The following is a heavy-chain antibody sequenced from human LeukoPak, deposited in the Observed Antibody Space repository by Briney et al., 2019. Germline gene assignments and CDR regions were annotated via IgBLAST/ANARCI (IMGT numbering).Heavy chain of an antibody. CDR2: IRYDGSNK. D-gene: IGHD3-22*01. CDR1: GFTLSSYG. Sequence: GESLRLSWAASGFTLSSYGMHWVRQAPGKGLEWVAFIRYDGSNKYYADSVKGRFTISRDNSKNTLYLQMNSLRAEDTAVYYCAKLGYYYDSSGRDYWGQGTLVTVSS. CDR3: AKLGYYYDSSGRDY. J-gene: IGHJ4*02. V-gene: IGHV3-30*02.